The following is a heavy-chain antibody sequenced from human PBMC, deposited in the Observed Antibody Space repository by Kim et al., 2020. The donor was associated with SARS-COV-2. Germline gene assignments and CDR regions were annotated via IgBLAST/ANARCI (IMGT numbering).Heavy chain of an antibody. J-gene: IGHJ4*02. V-gene: IGHV3-23*01. CDR2: ISGSGVST. CDR3: ATRDTSDWHYFEC. D-gene: IGHD2-21*02. CDR1: GFTFSSYG. Sequence: GGSLRLSCAATGFTFSSYGISWVRQAPGKGLEWVADISGSGVSTNYAGSVKGRFTISRDKSKNTVYLQMNSLRAEDTAVYYCATRDTSDWHYFECWGQGTLITVSS.